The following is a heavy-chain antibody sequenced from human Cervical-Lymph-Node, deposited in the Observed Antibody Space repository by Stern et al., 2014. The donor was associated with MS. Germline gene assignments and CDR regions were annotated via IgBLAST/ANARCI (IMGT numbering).Heavy chain of an antibody. Sequence: QVQLVQSGAGLKKPGDSVRVSCKASGYTFTSYYMHWVRQAPGQGLEWVGIINPSGGSTSYAQKFQGRVTMTRDTSTSTVYMELSSLRSEDTAVYYCAREAIVVVITGFDYWGQGTLVTVSS. D-gene: IGHD3-22*01. CDR2: INPSGGST. J-gene: IGHJ4*02. V-gene: IGHV1-46*03. CDR1: GYTFTSYY. CDR3: AREAIVVVITGFDY.